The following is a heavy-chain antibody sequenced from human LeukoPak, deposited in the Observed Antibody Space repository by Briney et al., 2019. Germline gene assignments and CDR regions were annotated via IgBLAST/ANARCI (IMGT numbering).Heavy chain of an antibody. V-gene: IGHV4-39*01. D-gene: IGHD5-18*01. J-gene: IGHJ4*02. CDR3: ARLPEWIQAHDY. Sequence: SETLSLTCTVSGGSISSSSYYWGWIRQPPGKGLEWIGSIYYSGSTYYNPSLKSRVTISVDTSKNQISLKLSSVTAADTAVYYCARLPEWIQAHDYWGQGALVTVSS. CDR1: GGSISSSSYY. CDR2: IYYSGST.